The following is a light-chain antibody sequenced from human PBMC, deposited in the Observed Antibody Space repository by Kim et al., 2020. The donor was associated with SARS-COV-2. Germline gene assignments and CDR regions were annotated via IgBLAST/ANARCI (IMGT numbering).Light chain of an antibody. CDR3: QQYSNWPLT. Sequence: EILMTQSPATLSVSPGERATLSCRASQSVSNDLAWYQQKPGQAPRLLIYGASTRATGIPARFSGSESGTEFTLTINSLQSEDFAVYYCQQYSNWPLTFGPGTKVDIK. CDR1: QSVSND. J-gene: IGKJ3*01. V-gene: IGKV3-15*01. CDR2: GAS.